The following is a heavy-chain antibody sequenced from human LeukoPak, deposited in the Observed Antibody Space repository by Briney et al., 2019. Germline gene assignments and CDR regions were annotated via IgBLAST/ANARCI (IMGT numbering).Heavy chain of an antibody. Sequence: PSETLSLTCTVSGGSISSYYWSWIGQPPGKGLEWIGYIYYSGSTNYNPSLKSRVTISVDTSKNQFSLKLSSVTAADTAVYYCARVGGIGTVGNFDYWGQGTLVTVSS. D-gene: IGHD4-23*01. V-gene: IGHV4-59*01. CDR3: ARVGGIGTVGNFDY. J-gene: IGHJ4*02. CDR2: IYYSGST. CDR1: GGSISSYY.